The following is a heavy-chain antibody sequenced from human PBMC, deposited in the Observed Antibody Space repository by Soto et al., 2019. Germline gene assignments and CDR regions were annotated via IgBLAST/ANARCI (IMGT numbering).Heavy chain of an antibody. D-gene: IGHD3-9*01. Sequence: QLQLQESGPGLVKPSETLSLTCSVSDDSINSDKYYWGWIRQPPGKGLEWIGSTYYRGNAYYNPSLQTRATISLDKSKSQFSLKLNSVTAADSAVYFCARLEGLATISYYFDFWGPGALVTVSS. CDR2: TYYRGNA. V-gene: IGHV4-39*01. J-gene: IGHJ4*02. CDR3: ARLEGLATISYYFDF. CDR1: DDSINSDKYY.